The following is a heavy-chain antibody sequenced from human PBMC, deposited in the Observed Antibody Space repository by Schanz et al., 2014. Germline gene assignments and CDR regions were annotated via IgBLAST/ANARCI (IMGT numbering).Heavy chain of an antibody. Sequence: GGSLRLSCAASGFTFSDYYMSWIRQAPGQGLEWVSYISNSGTTIYYADSVKGRFTISRDNAKNSLYLQMNSLRVEDTAVEYCARDLSSSGWYDRDIAHLDYWGQGTLVTVSS. J-gene: IGHJ4*02. V-gene: IGHV3-11*01. CDR3: ARDLSSSGWYDRDIAHLDY. CDR2: ISNSGTTI. CDR1: GFTFSDYY. D-gene: IGHD6-19*01.